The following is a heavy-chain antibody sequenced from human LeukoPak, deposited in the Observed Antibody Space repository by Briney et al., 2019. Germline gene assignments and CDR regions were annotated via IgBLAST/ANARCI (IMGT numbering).Heavy chain of an antibody. CDR1: GFTFSTSW. J-gene: IGHJ4*02. Sequence: PGGSLRLSCSASGFTFSTSWMSWVRQAPGKGLEWVANINQDESVKYYVDSVKGRFTISRDNARNSLYLQMNSLRAEDTAVYYCARDSQWLLTYWGQGTLVTVSS. D-gene: IGHD6-19*01. CDR3: ARDSQWLLTY. CDR2: INQDESVK. V-gene: IGHV3-7*01.